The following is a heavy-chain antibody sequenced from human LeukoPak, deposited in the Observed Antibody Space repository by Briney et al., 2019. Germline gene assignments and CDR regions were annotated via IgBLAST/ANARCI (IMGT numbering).Heavy chain of an antibody. D-gene: IGHD3-16*01. Sequence: TSETLSLTCTVSGGSISSYYWSWIRQPPGKGLEWIGYIYYSGSTNYNPSLKSRVTISVDTSKNQFSLKLSSVTAADTAVYYCXSVDYVWGSNDYWGQGTLVTVSS. CDR2: IYYSGST. V-gene: IGHV4-59*01. J-gene: IGHJ4*02. CDR3: XSVDYVWGSNDY. CDR1: GGSISSYY.